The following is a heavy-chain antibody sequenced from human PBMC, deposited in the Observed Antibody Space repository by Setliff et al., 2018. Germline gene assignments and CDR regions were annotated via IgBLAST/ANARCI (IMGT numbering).Heavy chain of an antibody. V-gene: IGHV4-39*01. CDR3: ARHFPDIGYWSGYITGYFDF. CDR2: LNHSGST. Sequence: PSQTLSLTCTVSGASITNINYYWGLIRQPQGKGLEWIGELNHSGSTSYNPSLESLATISLDTSMNQFSLKLSSVTAADTAVYFCARHFPDIGYWSGYITGYFDFWGHGNLVTVSS. CDR1: GASITNINYY. D-gene: IGHD3-3*01. J-gene: IGHJ4*01.